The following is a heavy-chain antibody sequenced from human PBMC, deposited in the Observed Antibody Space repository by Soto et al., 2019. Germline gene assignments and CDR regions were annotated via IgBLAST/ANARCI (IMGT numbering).Heavy chain of an antibody. D-gene: IGHD2-15*01. CDR3: ARDFADIVVVVAATDYYYYMDV. CDR2: ISAYNGNT. CDR1: GGGNLRDYR. Sequence: ASVKVSCKASGGGNLRDYRTTWVRRAPGQGLEWMGWISAYNGNTNYAQKLQDRVTMTTDTSTSTAYMELRSLRSDDMAVYYCARDFADIVVVVAATDYYYYMDVWGKGTTVTVSS. J-gene: IGHJ6*03. V-gene: IGHV1-18*03.